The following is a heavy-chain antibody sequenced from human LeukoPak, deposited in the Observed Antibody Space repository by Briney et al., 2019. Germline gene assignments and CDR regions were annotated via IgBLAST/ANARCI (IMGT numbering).Heavy chain of an antibody. V-gene: IGHV3-49*04. CDR3: TRGLWYMGAGTFDI. CDR1: GFTVSSNY. Sequence: GGSLRLSCAASGFTVSSNYMSWVRQAPGKGLEWVGFVRPKAYGETTDYAASVKGRFTISRDDSRSIAYLQMNSLKIEDTAVYYCTRGLWYMGAGTFDIWGQGTMVTFSS. D-gene: IGHD4/OR15-4a*01. CDR2: VRPKAYGETT. J-gene: IGHJ3*02.